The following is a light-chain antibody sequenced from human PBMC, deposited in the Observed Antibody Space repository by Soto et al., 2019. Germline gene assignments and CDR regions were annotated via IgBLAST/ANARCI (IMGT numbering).Light chain of an antibody. J-gene: IGKJ1*01. V-gene: IGKV1-39*01. Sequence: DIQMTQSPSSLSASVGDRVTITCRASETISSYLNWYQQKPGKAPKLLIYAASSLQSGVPSRFSGSRSGTDFSLTINSLQPEDFATYYCQQSSRTPWTFGQWTKVEIK. CDR1: ETISSY. CDR2: AAS. CDR3: QQSSRTPWT.